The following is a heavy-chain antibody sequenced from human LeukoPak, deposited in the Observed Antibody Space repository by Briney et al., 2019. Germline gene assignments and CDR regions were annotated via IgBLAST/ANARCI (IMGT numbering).Heavy chain of an antibody. CDR1: GGSISSYY. CDR2: IYDSGST. V-gene: IGHV4-59*08. Sequence: PSETLSLTCTVSGGSISSYYWSWIRQPPGKGLEWIGYIYDSGSTNYNPSLKSRVTISVDTSKNQFSLKLTSVTAADTAVYYCARNDYGDYVDYYYYMDVWGKGTTVTVSS. CDR3: ARNDYGDYVDYYYYMDV. D-gene: IGHD4-17*01. J-gene: IGHJ6*03.